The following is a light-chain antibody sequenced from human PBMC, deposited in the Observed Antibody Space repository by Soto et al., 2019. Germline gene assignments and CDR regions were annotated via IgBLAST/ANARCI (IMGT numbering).Light chain of an antibody. CDR1: SRDVGGYNY. CDR3: SSYTSSIVYV. V-gene: IGLV2-14*01. Sequence: QSVLTQPASVSGSPGESITISFTGTSRDVGGYNYVSWYQLHPGKAPKLILYEVTNRPSGVSDRFYGSKSGKTASLTISGLQAEDEADYYSSSYTSSIVYVFGTGTKVTVL. J-gene: IGLJ1*01. CDR2: EVT.